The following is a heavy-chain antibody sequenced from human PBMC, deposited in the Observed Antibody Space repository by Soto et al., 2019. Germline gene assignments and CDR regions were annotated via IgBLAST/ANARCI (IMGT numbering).Heavy chain of an antibody. Sequence: PGGSLRLSCAASGSSFSDYYMSWIRQAPGKGLEWVSYISSSGSTIYYADSVKGRFTISRDNAKNSLYLQMNSLRAEDTAVYFCSRDVVVGAKALNYWGQGALVTVSS. CDR2: ISSSGSTI. CDR1: GSSFSDYY. CDR3: SRDVVVGAKALNY. V-gene: IGHV3-11*04. D-gene: IGHD2-15*01. J-gene: IGHJ4*02.